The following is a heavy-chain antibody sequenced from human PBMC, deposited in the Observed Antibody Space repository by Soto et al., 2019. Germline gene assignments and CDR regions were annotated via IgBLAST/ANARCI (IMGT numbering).Heavy chain of an antibody. CDR3: AREGVAPYYYYGMDV. CDR2: ISGYNGDT. CDR1: GYTFTRYG. J-gene: IGHJ6*02. V-gene: IGHV1-18*01. D-gene: IGHD5-12*01. Sequence: ASVKVSCKASGYTFTRYGISWVRQAPGQGLEWMGWISGYNGDTNYAQKFQGRVTMTVDTSTTTAFMELTSLTSDDRAVYYCAREGVAPYYYYGMDVWGQGTPVTVS.